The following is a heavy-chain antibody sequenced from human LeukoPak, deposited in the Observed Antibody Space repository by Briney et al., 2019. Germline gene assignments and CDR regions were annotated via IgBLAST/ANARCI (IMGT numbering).Heavy chain of an antibody. V-gene: IGHV1-3*01. CDR1: GYTFTDYT. Sequence: ASVKVSCKASGYTFTDYTIHWVRQAPGQRLEWMGWINAGNGDTKYSQNFQGRVAITRVTSASTAYMELSSLRSEDTAVYYCARAPGEMATIFDYWGQGTLVTVSS. J-gene: IGHJ4*02. CDR3: ARAPGEMATIFDY. D-gene: IGHD5-24*01. CDR2: INAGNGDT.